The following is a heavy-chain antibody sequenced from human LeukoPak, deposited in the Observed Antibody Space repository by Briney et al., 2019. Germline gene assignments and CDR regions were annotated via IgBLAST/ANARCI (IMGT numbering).Heavy chain of an antibody. Sequence: GGSLRLSCAASGFTVSYNYMSWVRQAPGKGLEWVSLIYSVGTTAYADSVKGRFTVSRDNSKNTLYLQMNSLRAEDTAIYYCARKTDHRAGGDDWGQGTLVTVSS. V-gene: IGHV3-66*01. CDR1: GFTVSYNY. J-gene: IGHJ4*02. D-gene: IGHD3-16*01. CDR2: IYSVGTT. CDR3: ARKTDHRAGGDD.